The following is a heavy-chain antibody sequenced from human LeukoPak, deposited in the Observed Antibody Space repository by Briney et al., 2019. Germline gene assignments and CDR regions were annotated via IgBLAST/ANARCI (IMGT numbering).Heavy chain of an antibody. CDR3: ARAPPMLTTVTEFDY. Sequence: ASVKVSCKASGGTFSSYAISWVRQAPGQGLEWIGWISAYNGQTNFAQQVQGRVTMTADTSTSTAYMELRSLRSDDTAVYYCARAPPMLTTVTEFDYWGQGTLVTVSS. D-gene: IGHD4-17*01. CDR2: ISAYNGQT. CDR1: GGTFSSYA. V-gene: IGHV1-18*01. J-gene: IGHJ4*02.